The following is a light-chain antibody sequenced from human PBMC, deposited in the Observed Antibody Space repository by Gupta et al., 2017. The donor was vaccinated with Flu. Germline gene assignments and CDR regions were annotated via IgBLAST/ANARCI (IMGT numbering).Light chain of an antibody. V-gene: IGLV1-44*01. J-gene: IGLJ3*02. CDR3: AAWDDSLSGLWV. CDR2: NND. Sequence: VTISCSGSSSSIGFNVVSWYQQLPGSAPNLLIYNNDQRPSGVPDRFSGSKSGTSASLAITGLQSEDEADYYCAAWDDSLSGLWVFGGGTKLTVL. CDR1: SSSIGFNV.